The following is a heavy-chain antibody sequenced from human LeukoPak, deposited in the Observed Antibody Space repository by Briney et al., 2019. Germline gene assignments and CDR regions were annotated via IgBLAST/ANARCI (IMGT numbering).Heavy chain of an antibody. CDR2: ICWNIGSI. D-gene: IGHD3-22*01. Sequence: GGSLRLSCAASGFTFAVYAMHCVREAPGKGLGWGSGICWNIGSIGYADSVKGRFTISRDNAKNSLYLQMNSLRAEDTALYYCAKDAYYYDSSGYYDYWGQGTLVTVSS. J-gene: IGHJ4*02. V-gene: IGHV3-9*01. CDR1: GFTFAVYA. CDR3: AKDAYYYDSSGYYDY.